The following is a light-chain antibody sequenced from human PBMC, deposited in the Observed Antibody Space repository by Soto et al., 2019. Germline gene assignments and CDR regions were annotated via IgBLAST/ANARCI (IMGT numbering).Light chain of an antibody. CDR3: QQFYSAPIT. J-gene: IGKJ5*01. Sequence: DIQISQSPSSLSASVGDSVTITCRASQTIKNYLNWYQQKPGRAPNLLIYSASTLHSGVPSRFSGTKSATDFTLTITSLRPEDFATYYCQQFYSAPITFGQGTRLEIK. CDR2: SAS. V-gene: IGKV1-39*01. CDR1: QTIKNY.